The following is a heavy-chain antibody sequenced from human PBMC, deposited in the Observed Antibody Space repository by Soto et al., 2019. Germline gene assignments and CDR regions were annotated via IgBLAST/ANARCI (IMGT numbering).Heavy chain of an antibody. Sequence: ASVKVSCKASGYTFTSYAMHWVRQAPGQRLEWMGWINAGNGNTKYSQKFQGRVTITRDTSASTAYMELSSLRSEDTAVYYCARDRARTIFGVARKGPWFDPWGQGTLVTVSS. CDR2: INAGNGNT. J-gene: IGHJ5*02. D-gene: IGHD3-3*01. CDR1: GYTFTSYA. CDR3: ARDRARTIFGVARKGPWFDP. V-gene: IGHV1-3*01.